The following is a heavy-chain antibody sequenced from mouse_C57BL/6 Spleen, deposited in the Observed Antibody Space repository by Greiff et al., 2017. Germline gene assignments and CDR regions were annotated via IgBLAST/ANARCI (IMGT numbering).Heavy chain of an antibody. Sequence: EVQLQQSGPELVKPGASVKISCKASGYTFTDYYMNWVKQSHGKSLEWIGDINPNNGGTSYNQKFKGKATLTVDKSSSTAYMELRSLTSEDSAVYDCARYDGYYLGNAMDYWGQGTSVTVSS. D-gene: IGHD2-3*01. CDR2: INPNNGGT. V-gene: IGHV1-26*01. CDR1: GYTFTDYY. J-gene: IGHJ4*01. CDR3: ARYDGYYLGNAMDY.